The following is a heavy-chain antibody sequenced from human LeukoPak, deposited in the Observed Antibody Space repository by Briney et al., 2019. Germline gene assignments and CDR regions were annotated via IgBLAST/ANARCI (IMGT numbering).Heavy chain of an antibody. CDR2: INPNSGGT. CDR1: GYTFTDYH. J-gene: IGHJ2*01. V-gene: IGHV1-2*02. D-gene: IGHD1-1*01. Sequence: GASVKVSCKASGYTFTDYHMHWVRQAPGQGLEWMGWINPNSGGTNYAQKFQGRVTMARDTSIDTAYMELSRLRSDDTAVYYCARVTTDDWYFDHWGRGALVTVSS. CDR3: ARVTTDDWYFDH.